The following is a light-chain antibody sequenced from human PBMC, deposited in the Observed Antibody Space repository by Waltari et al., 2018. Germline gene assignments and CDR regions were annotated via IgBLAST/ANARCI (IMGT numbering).Light chain of an antibody. CDR1: ILDVGGYNY. V-gene: IGLV2-14*03. CDR2: DVS. CDR3: SSYTSSLWV. J-gene: IGLJ3*02. Sequence: HSALTQPASVSGSPGQSITISCTGTILDVGGYNYVSWYQQHPGKAPKLMMYDVSNRPSGVSNRFSGSKSGNTASLTISGLQAEDEADYYCSSYTSSLWVFGGGTKLTVL.